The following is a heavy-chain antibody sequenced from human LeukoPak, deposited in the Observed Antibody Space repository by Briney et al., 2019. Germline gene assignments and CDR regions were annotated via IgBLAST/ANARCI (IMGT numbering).Heavy chain of an antibody. Sequence: VASVKVSCKASGYTFTSYDINWVRQATGQGLEWMGWMNPNSGNTDYAQKFQGRVTMTRNTSISTAYMELSSLTSDDTAIYYCARGGSSSYQVAYYYYYMDVWGKGTTVTVSS. V-gene: IGHV1-8*01. CDR1: GYTFTSYD. D-gene: IGHD6-6*01. CDR3: ARGGSSSYQVAYYYYYMDV. CDR2: MNPNSGNT. J-gene: IGHJ6*03.